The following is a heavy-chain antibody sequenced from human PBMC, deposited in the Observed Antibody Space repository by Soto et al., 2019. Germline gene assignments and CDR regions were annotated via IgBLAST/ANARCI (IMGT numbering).Heavy chain of an antibody. CDR2: IFSDNER. J-gene: IGHJ6*04. Sequence: SGPTLVNPIDTLTLTCTVSGFSLTTGKMGVSWIRQPPGKALEWLAHIFSDNERSYSTSLQGRLTISKDTSGSQVVLSMTNVDPVDTAKYYCARMNVDSYQFYYATDVWGKGTTVTVSS. CDR1: GFSLTTGKMG. D-gene: IGHD4-17*01. CDR3: ARMNVDSYQFYYATDV. V-gene: IGHV2-26*01.